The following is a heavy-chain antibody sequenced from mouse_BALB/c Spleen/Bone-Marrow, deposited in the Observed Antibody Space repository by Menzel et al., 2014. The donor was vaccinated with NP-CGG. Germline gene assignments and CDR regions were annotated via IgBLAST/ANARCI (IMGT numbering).Heavy chain of an antibody. D-gene: IGHD2-13*01. V-gene: IGHV5-6-3*01. CDR1: GFTFSNYG. CDR2: INSNGGTT. J-gene: IGHJ3*01. CDR3: ARGLYYVAYGPGFAY. Sequence: EVQGVESGGGLVQPGGSLKPSCAASGFTFSNYGMSWVRQTPDKRLDLVATINSNGGTTYYPDSVKGRFTISRDNAKNTLYLQMSSLKSEDTAMYFCARGLYYVAYGPGFAYWGQGTLVNVSA.